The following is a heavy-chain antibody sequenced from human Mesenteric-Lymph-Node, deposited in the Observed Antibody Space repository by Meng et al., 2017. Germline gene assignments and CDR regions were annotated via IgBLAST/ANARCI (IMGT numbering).Heavy chain of an antibody. D-gene: IGHD3-9*01. CDR1: GYTFTSYD. V-gene: IGHV1-8*03. J-gene: IGHJ3*02. Sequence: ASVKVSCKASGYTFTSYDINWVRQATGQGLEWMGWMNPNSGNTGYAQKFQGRVTITRNTSISTAYMELSSLRSEDTAVYYCAREDYDILTGYIDAFDIWGQGTMVTV. CDR2: MNPNSGNT. CDR3: AREDYDILTGYIDAFDI.